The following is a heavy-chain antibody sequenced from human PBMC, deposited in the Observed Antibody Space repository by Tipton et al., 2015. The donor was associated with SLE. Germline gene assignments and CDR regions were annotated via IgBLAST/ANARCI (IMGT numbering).Heavy chain of an antibody. J-gene: IGHJ5*02. Sequence: GLVKPSETLSLTCAVYGGSFSGYYWSWIRQPPGKGLEWIGEINHSGSTNYNPSLKSRVTISVDTSKNQFSLKLSSVTAADTAVYYCARWGAQLGTDNWFDPWGQGTLVTVSS. CDR2: INHSGST. CDR1: GGSFSGYY. V-gene: IGHV4-34*01. D-gene: IGHD1-14*01. CDR3: ARWGAQLGTDNWFDP.